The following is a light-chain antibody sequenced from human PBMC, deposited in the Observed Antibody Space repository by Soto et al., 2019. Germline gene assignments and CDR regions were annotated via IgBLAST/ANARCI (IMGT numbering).Light chain of an antibody. CDR3: SSYTSSSTLYV. J-gene: IGLJ1*01. Sequence: QSVLTQPASVSGSPGQSITISCTGTSSDVGGYNYVSWYQQRQGKAPKLMIYDVSNRPSGVSNRFSGSKSGNTASLTISGLQDEAEADYYCSSYTSSSTLYVFGTGTKVTVL. V-gene: IGLV2-14*01. CDR1: SSDVGGYNY. CDR2: DVS.